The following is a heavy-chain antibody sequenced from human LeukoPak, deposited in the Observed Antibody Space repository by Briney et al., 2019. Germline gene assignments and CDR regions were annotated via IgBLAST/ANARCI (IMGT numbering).Heavy chain of an antibody. CDR3: ARRASTGIAVAGLDY. J-gene: IGHJ4*02. Sequence: GESLQISCEGSGYIFTSYWIGWVRPVPGKGLEWMGIIYPGDSDTRYSPSFQGQVTISADKSISTAYLQWSSLKASDTAMYYCARRASTGIAVAGLDYWGQGTLVTVSS. D-gene: IGHD6-19*01. CDR1: GYIFTSYW. CDR2: IYPGDSDT. V-gene: IGHV5-51*01.